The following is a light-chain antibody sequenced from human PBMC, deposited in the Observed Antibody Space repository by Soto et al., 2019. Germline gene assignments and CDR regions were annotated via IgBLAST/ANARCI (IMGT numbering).Light chain of an antibody. CDR1: SSDVGAYKY. V-gene: IGLV2-14*01. CDR3: SSYTSTNTQV. CDR2: EVS. J-gene: IGLJ1*01. Sequence: QSARTQPASVSGSPGQSITISCTGTSSDVGAYKYVSWYQQHPGKAPKLMIYEVSNRPSGVSNRFSGSKSGNTASVTISGLQAEDEADYYCSSYTSTNTQVFGTGTKVTVL.